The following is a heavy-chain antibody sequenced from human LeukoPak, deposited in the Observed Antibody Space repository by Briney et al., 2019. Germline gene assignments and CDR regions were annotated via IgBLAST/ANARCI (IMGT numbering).Heavy chain of an antibody. CDR3: ARDGDYYDSSGYGYAFDI. D-gene: IGHD3-22*01. Sequence: RASETLSLTCTVSGGSISSYYWSWIRQHPGKGLEWIGYIYYSGSTYYNPSLKSRVTISVDTSKNQFSLKLSSVTAADTAVYYCARDGDYYDSSGYGYAFDIWGQGTMVTVSS. V-gene: IGHV4-59*06. CDR1: GGSISSYY. J-gene: IGHJ3*02. CDR2: IYYSGST.